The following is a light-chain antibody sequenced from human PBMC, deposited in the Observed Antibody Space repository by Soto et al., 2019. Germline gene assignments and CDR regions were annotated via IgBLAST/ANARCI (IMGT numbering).Light chain of an antibody. Sequence: QSALTQPASVSGSPGQSITISCTGTSNDIGGYDHVSWYQHYPGKAPQLIIYEVSYRPSGLSNRFSASKSGNTASLTISGLQAEDEADYYCCSFASTQTWVFGGGTKVTVL. J-gene: IGLJ3*02. CDR1: SNDIGGYDH. CDR2: EVS. V-gene: IGLV2-14*01. CDR3: CSFASTQTWV.